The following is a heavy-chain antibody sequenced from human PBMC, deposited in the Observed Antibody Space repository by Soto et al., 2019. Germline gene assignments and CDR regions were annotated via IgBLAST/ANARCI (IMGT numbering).Heavy chain of an antibody. CDR1: GYSFTSYW. Sequence: PGESVKISCKGSGYSFTSYWISWVRQMPGKGLEWMGRIDPSDSYTNYSPSFQGHVTISADKSISTAYLQWSSLKASDTAMYYCATTDSSSSGLVDYWGQGTLVTVSS. D-gene: IGHD6-6*01. CDR2: IDPSDSYT. CDR3: ATTDSSSSGLVDY. J-gene: IGHJ4*02. V-gene: IGHV5-10-1*01.